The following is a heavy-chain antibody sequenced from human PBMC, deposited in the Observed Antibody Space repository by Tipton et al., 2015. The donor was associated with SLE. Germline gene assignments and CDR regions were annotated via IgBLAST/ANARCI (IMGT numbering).Heavy chain of an antibody. CDR3: ARDRGIPVGNYMDV. Sequence: TLSLTCTVSGGSISSGNYNWGWIRQTPGKGLEWIGSVHYSGSTFYNPSLKSRVSTSVDTSKSQFSLRLSSVTAADTAVYYCARDRGIPVGNYMDVWGKGTPVTVSS. V-gene: IGHV4-39*07. J-gene: IGHJ6*03. CDR2: VHYSGST. D-gene: IGHD2/OR15-2a*01. CDR1: GGSISSGNYN.